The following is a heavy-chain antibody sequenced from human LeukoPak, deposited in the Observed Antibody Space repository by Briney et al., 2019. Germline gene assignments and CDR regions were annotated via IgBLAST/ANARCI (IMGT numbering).Heavy chain of an antibody. CDR1: GGSISSSNW. V-gene: IGHV4-4*02. Sequence: SETLSLTCAVSGGSISSSNWWSWVRQPPGKGLEWIGEIYHSGSTNYNPSLKSRVTISVDKSKNQFSLKLSSVTAADTAVYYCARDRTIRAAAAPYYYYGMDVWGQGTTVTVSS. J-gene: IGHJ6*02. CDR2: IYHSGST. D-gene: IGHD6-13*01. CDR3: ARDRTIRAAAAPYYYYGMDV.